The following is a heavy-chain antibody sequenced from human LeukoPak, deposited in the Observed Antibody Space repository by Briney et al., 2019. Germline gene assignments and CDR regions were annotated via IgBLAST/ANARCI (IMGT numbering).Heavy chain of an antibody. CDR1: GGSISSSSYY. CDR3: ARYCSGGSCDSSNWFDP. V-gene: IGHV4-39*01. CDR2: IHNSGAT. Sequence: SETLSLTCGVSGGSISSSSYYWVWIRQPPGKELEWIATIHNSGATYYNPSLNSRVTISVDTSKNQFSLKLIFVTAADTAVYYWARYCSGGSCDSSNWFDPWGQGTLVTVSS. D-gene: IGHD2-15*01. J-gene: IGHJ5*02.